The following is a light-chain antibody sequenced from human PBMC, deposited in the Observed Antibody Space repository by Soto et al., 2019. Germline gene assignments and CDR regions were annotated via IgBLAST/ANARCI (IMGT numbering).Light chain of an antibody. CDR1: QSVSSY. Sequence: EIVLTQSPATLSLSPGERATLSCRASQSVSSYLAWYQQKPGQAPRLLIYDASNRATGIPARFSGSGPGTDFTLTISSLDPDDFAVYYCQQRSDWPSTFGGGTKVQIK. CDR3: QQRSDWPST. J-gene: IGKJ4*01. CDR2: DAS. V-gene: IGKV3-11*01.